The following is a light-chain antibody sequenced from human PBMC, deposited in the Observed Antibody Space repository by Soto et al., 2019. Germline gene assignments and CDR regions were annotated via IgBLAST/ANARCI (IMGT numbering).Light chain of an antibody. CDR1: QGISQN. Sequence: DLHLTPSPSPLSAFVGGRVPIPCRASQGISQNIAWYQQKPGKAPKLLIYTATVLQGGVPSRFSGSGSGTEFTLTISSLQPDDFATYYCQQYNSYWTFGQGTKVDIK. CDR3: QQYNSYWT. CDR2: TAT. V-gene: IGKV1-9*01. J-gene: IGKJ1*01.